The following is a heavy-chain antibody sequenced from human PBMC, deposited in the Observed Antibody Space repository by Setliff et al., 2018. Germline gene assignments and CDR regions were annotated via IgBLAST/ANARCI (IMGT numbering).Heavy chain of an antibody. D-gene: IGHD3-22*01. Sequence: SVKVSCKASGGTFSDYGISWVRRAPGQGLEWMGGTIPIFGTTDYAQKYQGRVTIITDESTSTAFMQLSSLRSEDTAVYYCVREGVDSRSSTDYRYYMDVWGKGTTVTVSS. CDR2: TIPIFGTT. J-gene: IGHJ6*03. CDR1: GGTFSDYG. V-gene: IGHV1-69*05. CDR3: VREGVDSRSSTDYRYYMDV.